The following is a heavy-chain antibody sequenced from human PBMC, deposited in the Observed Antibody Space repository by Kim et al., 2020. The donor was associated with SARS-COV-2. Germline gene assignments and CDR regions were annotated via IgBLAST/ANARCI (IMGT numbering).Heavy chain of an antibody. CDR1: GYSFTSYW. V-gene: IGHV5-10-1*01. CDR2: IDPSDSYT. J-gene: IGHJ5*02. CDR3: ARRGRIAVAVFDP. Sequence: GESLKISCKGSGYSFTSYWISWVRQMPGKGLEWMGRIDPSDSYTNYSPSFQGHVTISADKSISTAYLQWSSLKASDTAMYYCARRGRIAVAVFDPWGQGTLVTVSS. D-gene: IGHD6-19*01.